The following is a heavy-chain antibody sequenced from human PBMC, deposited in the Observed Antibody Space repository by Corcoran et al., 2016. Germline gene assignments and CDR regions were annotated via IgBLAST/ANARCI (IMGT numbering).Heavy chain of an antibody. V-gene: IGHV1-8*01. CDR1: GYTFTSYD. CDR3: ARLGGGLGYCSGGSCSYYGLDV. J-gene: IGHJ6*02. Sequence: QVQLVQSGAEVKKPGASVKVSCKASGYTFTSYDINWVRQATGQGLEWMGWMNPNSGNTGYAQKFQGRVTMTRNTSISTAYMELSSMSSEDTAVFYCARLGGGLGYCSGGSCSYYGLDVWGQGTTVTVSS. D-gene: IGHD2-15*01. CDR2: MNPNSGNT.